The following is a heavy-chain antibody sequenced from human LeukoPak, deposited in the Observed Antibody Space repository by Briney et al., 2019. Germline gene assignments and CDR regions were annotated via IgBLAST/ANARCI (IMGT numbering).Heavy chain of an antibody. J-gene: IGHJ4*02. CDR1: GGTFSSYA. CDR3: GRGYYDSSGPFDY. D-gene: IGHD3-22*01. V-gene: IGHV1-69*05. CDR2: IIPIFGTA. Sequence: SVKVSCKASGGTFSSYAISWVRQAPGQGLEWMGRIIPIFGTANYAQKFQGRVTITTDESTSTAYMELSSLRSEDTAVYYCGRGYYDSSGPFDYWGQGTLVTVSS.